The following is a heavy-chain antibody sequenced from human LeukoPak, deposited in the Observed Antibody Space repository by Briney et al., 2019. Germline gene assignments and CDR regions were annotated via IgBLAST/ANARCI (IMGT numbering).Heavy chain of an antibody. Sequence: SETLSLTCAVSGGSISSGGYSWSWIRQPPGKGLEWIGYIYHNGNTYYSPSLKSRVTISVDRSKNQLSLKLSSVTAADTAMYYCASGGYSYGIDYWGQGTLVTVSS. J-gene: IGHJ4*02. V-gene: IGHV4-30-2*01. D-gene: IGHD5-18*01. CDR3: ASGGYSYGIDY. CDR1: GGSISSGGYS. CDR2: IYHNGNT.